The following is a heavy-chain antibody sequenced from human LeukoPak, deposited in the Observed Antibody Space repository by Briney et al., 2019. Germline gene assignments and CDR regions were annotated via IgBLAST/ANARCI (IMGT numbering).Heavy chain of an antibody. Sequence: SETLSLTCTVSGYSISSGYYWGWIRQPPGKGLEWIGNIYHSGRTYYNPSLKSRVTISVDTSKNQFSLKLSSVTAADTAVYYCARGRMKYSYGLDYWGQGTLVTVSS. CDR3: ARGRMKYSYGLDY. J-gene: IGHJ4*02. CDR1: GYSISSGYY. CDR2: IYHSGRT. D-gene: IGHD5-18*01. V-gene: IGHV4-38-2*02.